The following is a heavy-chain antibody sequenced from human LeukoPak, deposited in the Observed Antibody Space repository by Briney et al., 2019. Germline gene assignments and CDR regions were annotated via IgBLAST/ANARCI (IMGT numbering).Heavy chain of an antibody. D-gene: IGHD2/OR15-2a*01. V-gene: IGHV3-30*02. CDR3: GKHDSRSIY. CDR2: IRSDGSDK. J-gene: IGHJ4*02. CDR1: GFIFSTYG. Sequence: PGGSLRLSCAASGFIFSTYGMHWVRQAPGKGLEWVAFIRSDGSDKSYAGSVQGRFIISRDNSKNTLYLQMNTLRAEDTAIYYCGKHDSRSIYWGQGTLVTVSS.